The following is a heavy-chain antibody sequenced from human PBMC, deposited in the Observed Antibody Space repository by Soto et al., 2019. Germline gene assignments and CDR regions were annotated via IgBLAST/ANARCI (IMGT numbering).Heavy chain of an antibody. D-gene: IGHD6-13*01. CDR3: ARSGIALPFSASHWFDP. J-gene: IGHJ5*02. CDR1: GFTFSTYS. V-gene: IGHV3-21*01. Sequence: VSLRLSCATSGFTFSTYSMNWVRQAPGKGLEWVSSISTSSSYIYYADSMKGRFTISRDDAKNSLYLQMNSLRAEDTAVYYCARSGIALPFSASHWFDPWGQGTLVTVS. CDR2: ISTSSSYI.